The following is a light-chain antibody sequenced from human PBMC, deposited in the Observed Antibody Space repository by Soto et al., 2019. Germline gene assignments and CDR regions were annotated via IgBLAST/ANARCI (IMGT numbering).Light chain of an antibody. V-gene: IGLV2-14*01. CDR2: DVS. CDR3: SSYTSSSTLYV. CDR1: SSDVCGYNF. J-gene: IGLJ1*01. Sequence: QSVXTQPASGSGSPGQSIAISCTGTSSDVCGYNFVSWYQQHPGKAPKLMIYDVSNRPSGVSNRLSGSKSGNTASLTISGLQAEDEADYYCSSYTSSSTLYVFGTGTKVTVL.